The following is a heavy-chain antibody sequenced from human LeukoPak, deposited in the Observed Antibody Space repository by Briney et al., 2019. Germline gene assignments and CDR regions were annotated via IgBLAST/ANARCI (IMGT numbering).Heavy chain of an antibody. Sequence: ASVKVSCKASGDTFSRYPINWVRQAPGQGLEWMGGIIPIFGTANYAQKFQGRVTITADESTSTAYMELSSLRSEDTAVYYCARTPRGSYYPFLHFNYWGQGTLVIVSS. CDR2: IIPIFGTA. CDR3: ARTPRGSYYPFLHFNY. CDR1: GDTFSRYP. D-gene: IGHD1-26*01. V-gene: IGHV1-69*13. J-gene: IGHJ4*02.